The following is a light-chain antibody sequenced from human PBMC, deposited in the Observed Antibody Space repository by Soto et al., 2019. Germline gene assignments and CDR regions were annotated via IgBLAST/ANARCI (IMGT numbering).Light chain of an antibody. CDR2: DAS. J-gene: IGKJ5*01. CDR1: QSVGSY. Sequence: ELEWTQSPATRSLSPGERATISGRASQSVGSYLAWYQPKPGQAPSLLISDASNRATGIPARFSGSGSGTDFTLTIRSLEPEDFAVYYCQHRSVWPAFGQGTRLEIK. CDR3: QHRSVWPA. V-gene: IGKV3-11*01.